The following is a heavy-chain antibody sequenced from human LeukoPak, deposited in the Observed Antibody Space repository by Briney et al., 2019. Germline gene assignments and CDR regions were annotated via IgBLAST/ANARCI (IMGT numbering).Heavy chain of an antibody. CDR2: ISSRSSYI. J-gene: IGHJ6*03. V-gene: IGHV3-21*01. Sequence: GGSLRLSCAASGFTFSTYTMNWVRQAPGKGLEWVSSISSRSSYIYYADSVKGRFTISRDNAKNSLYLQMNSLRAEDTAVYYCARDGRLLNYNMDVWGKGTTVTVSS. D-gene: IGHD2-15*01. CDR1: GFTFSTYT. CDR3: ARDGRLLNYNMDV.